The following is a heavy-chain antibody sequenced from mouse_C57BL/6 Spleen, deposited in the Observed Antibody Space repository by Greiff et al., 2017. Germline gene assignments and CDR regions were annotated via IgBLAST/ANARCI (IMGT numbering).Heavy chain of an antibody. Sequence: VQLVEPGAELVRPGTSVKLSCKASGYTFTNYWIGWAKQRPGHGLEWIGDIYPGGGYTNYNEKFKGKATLTADKSSSTAYMQFSSLTSEDSAIYYCARWDDNYAMDYWGQGTSVTVSS. D-gene: IGHD2-3*01. CDR2: IYPGGGYT. J-gene: IGHJ4*01. CDR3: ARWDDNYAMDY. CDR1: GYTFTNYW. V-gene: IGHV1-63*01.